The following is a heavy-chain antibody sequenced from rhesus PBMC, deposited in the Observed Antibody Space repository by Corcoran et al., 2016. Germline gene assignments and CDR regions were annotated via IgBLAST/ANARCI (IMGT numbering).Heavy chain of an antibody. Sequence: QVQLQESGPGVVKPSETLSLTCAVSGGSISDSYRWSWIRQPPGKGLEWIGYIYGSSTSTNYNPSLKSRVTISTDTSKNQFSLKLSSVTAADTAVYYCARRGSSWSFDYWGQGVLVTVSS. CDR2: IYGSSTST. CDR3: ARRGSSWSFDY. D-gene: IGHD6-13*01. J-gene: IGHJ4*01. CDR1: GGSISDSYR. V-gene: IGHV4S10*01.